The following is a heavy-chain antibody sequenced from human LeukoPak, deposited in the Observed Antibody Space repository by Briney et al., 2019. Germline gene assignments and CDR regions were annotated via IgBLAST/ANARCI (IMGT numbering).Heavy chain of an antibody. D-gene: IGHD3-10*01. V-gene: IGHV3-74*01. CDR3: ARAPVSVYYYMDV. CDR1: GFTFSSYW. Sequence: GGSLRLSCAASGFTFSSYWMHWVRQAPGKGLVWVSRINSDGSSTSYADSVKGRFTISRDNAKNTLYLQMNSLRAEDTAVYYCARAPVSVYYYMDVWGKGTTVTFSS. J-gene: IGHJ6*03. CDR2: INSDGSST.